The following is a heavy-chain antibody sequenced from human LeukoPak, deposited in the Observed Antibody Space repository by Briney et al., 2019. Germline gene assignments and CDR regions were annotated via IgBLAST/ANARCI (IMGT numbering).Heavy chain of an antibody. CDR1: RFPFSDYW. CDR3: ARRNLATGWSFDS. J-gene: IGHJ4*02. Sequence: SGGSLRLSCEGFRFPFSDYWVGWVRQAPGKGLEWVANIKDDGSQKKYKPSVRGRFTISRDNAKASVFLQMNSLSSEDSGVYYCARRNLATGWSFDSWGQGTLVTVSS. D-gene: IGHD2-15*01. CDR2: IKDDGSQK. V-gene: IGHV3-7*01.